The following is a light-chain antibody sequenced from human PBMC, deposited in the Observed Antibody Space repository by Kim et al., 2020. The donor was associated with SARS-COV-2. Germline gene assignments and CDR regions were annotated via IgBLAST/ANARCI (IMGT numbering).Light chain of an antibody. CDR3: QLYDDAFT. V-gene: IGKV1-33*01. Sequence: SASVGDRVTITCQASQDIDNYLNWYQQNPGRAPELLISDASNLETGVPSRFSGSGSGTHFTFTISSLQPEDIAIYYCQLYDDAFTFGPGTKVDIK. J-gene: IGKJ3*01. CDR1: QDIDNY. CDR2: DAS.